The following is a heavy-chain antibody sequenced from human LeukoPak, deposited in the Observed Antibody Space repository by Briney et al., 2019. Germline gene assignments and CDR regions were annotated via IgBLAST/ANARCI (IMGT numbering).Heavy chain of an antibody. J-gene: IGHJ5*02. CDR3: GIVVVRDWFDP. CDR2: IYYSGST. V-gene: IGHV4-39*01. D-gene: IGHD3-22*01. CDR1: GGSISSSSYY. Sequence: PLEALSLTCTVSGGSISSSSYYWGWIRQPPGKGLEWIGSIYYSGSTYYNPSLKSRVTISVDTSKNQFSLKLSSVTAADTAVYYCGIVVVRDWFDPWGQGTLVTVSS.